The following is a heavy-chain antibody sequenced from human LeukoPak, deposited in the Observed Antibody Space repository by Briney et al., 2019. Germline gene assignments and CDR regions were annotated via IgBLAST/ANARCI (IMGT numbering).Heavy chain of an antibody. D-gene: IGHD6-13*01. J-gene: IGHJ6*04. Sequence: GGSLRLSCAASGFTFSTYAMSWVRQAPGKGLEWVSGISTSDSRTYYADSVKGRFAISRDNSKNTLYLQMNSLRAEDTAVYYCAKRAAAGSGYYNFFVDVWGNGTSVTVSS. CDR3: AKRAAAGSGYYNFFVDV. CDR2: ISTSDSRT. V-gene: IGHV3-23*01. CDR1: GFTFSTYA.